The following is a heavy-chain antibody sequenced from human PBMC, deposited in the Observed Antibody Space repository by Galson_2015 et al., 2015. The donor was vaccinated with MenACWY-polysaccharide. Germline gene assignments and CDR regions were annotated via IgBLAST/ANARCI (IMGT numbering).Heavy chain of an antibody. D-gene: IGHD3-3*01. CDR3: ARTRVLRFLEWPRPNYYMDV. CDR1: GFTFSSYA. J-gene: IGHJ6*03. CDR2: ISYDGSNK. Sequence: LSLSCSASGFTFSSYAMHWVRQAPGKGLEWVAVISYDGSNKYCADSVKGRFTISRDNSKNTLYLQMNSLRAEDTAVYYCARTRVLRFLEWPRPNYYMDVWGKGTTVTVSS. V-gene: IGHV3-30-3*01.